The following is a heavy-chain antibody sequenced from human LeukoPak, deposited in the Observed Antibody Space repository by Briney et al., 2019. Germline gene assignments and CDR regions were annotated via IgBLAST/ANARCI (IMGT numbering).Heavy chain of an antibody. CDR3: ARDLEPYDSSGYIPFFDY. D-gene: IGHD3-22*01. V-gene: IGHV4-61*02. Sequence: SETLSLTCTVSGGSISSGSYYWSWIRQPAGKGLEWIGRIYTSGSTNYNPSLKSRVTISVDTSKNQFSLKLSSVTAADTAVYYCARDLEPYDSSGYIPFFDYWGQGTLVTVSS. CDR1: GGSISSGSYY. J-gene: IGHJ4*02. CDR2: IYTSGST.